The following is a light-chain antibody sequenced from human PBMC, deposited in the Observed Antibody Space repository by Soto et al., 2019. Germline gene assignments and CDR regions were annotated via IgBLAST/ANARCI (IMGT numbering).Light chain of an antibody. CDR3: QSYDSANRGV. J-gene: IGLJ3*02. CDR2: EDN. V-gene: IGLV6-57*02. Sequence: NFMLSQPQSVSESPGKTVTISCTGSSGSVASNYVQWYQQRPGSVPSTVIYEDNRRPSGVPERFSGSVDSSSNSASLTISGLRPEDEADYYCQSYDSANRGVFGGGTQLT. CDR1: SGSVASNY.